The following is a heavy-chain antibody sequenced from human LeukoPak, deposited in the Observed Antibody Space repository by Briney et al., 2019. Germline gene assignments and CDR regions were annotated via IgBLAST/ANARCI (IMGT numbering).Heavy chain of an antibody. CDR3: ARWAVAASTPWWPPLDY. Sequence: ASVKVSCKASGVSFRSYVISWVRQAPGQGLEWMGGIIPIFGAVNYAQKFQGRVTITADESTSTAYMELSSLRSDDTAVYYCARWAVAASTPWWPPLDYWGQGTLVTVSS. D-gene: IGHD6-19*01. J-gene: IGHJ4*02. CDR1: GVSFRSYV. CDR2: IIPIFGAV. V-gene: IGHV1-69*01.